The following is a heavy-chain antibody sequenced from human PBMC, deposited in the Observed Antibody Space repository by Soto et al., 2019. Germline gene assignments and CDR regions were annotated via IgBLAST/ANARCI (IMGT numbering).Heavy chain of an antibody. J-gene: IGHJ4*02. CDR2: IYPGGST. Sequence: QVQLQESGPGLVKPSGTLSLTCAVSGGSISSSNWWTWVRQTPGKGLEWIGEIYPGGSTNHNPSLKSRLTMSIDRSTNQFSLNLTSVTAADTAVYYCASEEDWGQGTMVTVSS. CDR3: ASEED. CDR1: GGSISSSNW. V-gene: IGHV4-4*02.